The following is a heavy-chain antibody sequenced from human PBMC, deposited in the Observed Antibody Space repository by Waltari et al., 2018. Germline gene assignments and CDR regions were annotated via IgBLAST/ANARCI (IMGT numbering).Heavy chain of an antibody. V-gene: IGHV3-23*01. CDR2: IGRNGEST. Sequence: EVQLLESGGGLVRPGGSLRLSFAVVGFTFNSHVLSWVRQPPGKGLEWVSGIGRNGESTYYADSVKGRFTVSRDNSKNTLFLQMNSLRAEDTALYYCAGSRANFGWDYFDYWGQGALVTVSS. D-gene: IGHD3-10*01. CDR3: AGSRANFGWDYFDY. J-gene: IGHJ4*02. CDR1: GFTFNSHV.